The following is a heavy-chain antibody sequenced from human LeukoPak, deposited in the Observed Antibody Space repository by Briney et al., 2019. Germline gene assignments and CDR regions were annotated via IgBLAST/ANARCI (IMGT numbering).Heavy chain of an antibody. Sequence: SETLSLTCTVSGGSISIYYWRWTRHPAGKAREWIWRIYTSRSTNYNPSLQSRVTMSVDTSKNQFSLKRSSVTAADTAVYYCARDAVYGGKDYWGQGTLVTVSS. J-gene: IGHJ4*02. V-gene: IGHV4-4*07. D-gene: IGHD4-23*01. CDR2: IYTSRST. CDR3: ARDAVYGGKDY. CDR1: GGSISIYY.